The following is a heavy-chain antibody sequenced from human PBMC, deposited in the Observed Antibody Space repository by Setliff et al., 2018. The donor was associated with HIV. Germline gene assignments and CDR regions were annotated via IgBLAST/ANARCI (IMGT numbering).Heavy chain of an antibody. CDR2: ISYSGNT. CDR3: ARGPWGYNGSYAGLPFDN. J-gene: IGHJ4*02. Sequence: PSETLSLTCAVYGGSFSGYYWCWIRQRPGKGLEWIGCISYSGNTNYNPSLKTRVNISVDTSKNQFSLNLRSVSAADTAVYYCARGPWGYNGSYAGLPFDNWGQGKLVTVSS. V-gene: IGHV4-34*01. CDR1: GGSFSGYY. D-gene: IGHD1-26*01.